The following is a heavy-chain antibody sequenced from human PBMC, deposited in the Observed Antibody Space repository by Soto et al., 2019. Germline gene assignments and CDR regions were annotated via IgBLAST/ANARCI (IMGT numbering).Heavy chain of an antibody. J-gene: IGHJ4*02. CDR3: ARHLRFGEYFDY. D-gene: IGHD3-10*01. CDR2: IYYSGST. Sequence: SETLSLTCTVSGGSISSYYWSWIRQPPGKGLEWIGYIYYSGSTNYNPSLKSRATISVDTSKNQFSLKLSSVTAADTAVYYCARHLRFGEYFDYWGQGTLVTVSS. CDR1: GGSISSYY. V-gene: IGHV4-59*08.